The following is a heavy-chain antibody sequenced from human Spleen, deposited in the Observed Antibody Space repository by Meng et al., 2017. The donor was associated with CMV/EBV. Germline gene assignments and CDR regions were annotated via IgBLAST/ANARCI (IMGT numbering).Heavy chain of an antibody. D-gene: IGHD2-21*02. CDR3: ARDHRTVVVTGIGY. CDR1: GYTFTGYD. V-gene: IGHV1-2*06. CDR2: INPNSGGT. J-gene: IGHJ4*02. Sequence: SGYTFTGYDMNWVRQAPGQGLEWMGRINPNSGGTNYAQKFQGRVTMTRDTSISTAYMELSRLRSDDTAVYYCARDHRTVVVTGIGYWGQGTLVTVSS.